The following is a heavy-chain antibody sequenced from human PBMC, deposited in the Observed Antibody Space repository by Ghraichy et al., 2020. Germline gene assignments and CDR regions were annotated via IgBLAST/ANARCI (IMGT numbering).Heavy chain of an antibody. CDR2: IYYSGST. CDR1: GGSISSGGYY. D-gene: IGHD4-17*01. CDR3: ARGTAGGDYQTTVHDP. J-gene: IGHJ5*02. V-gene: IGHV4-31*03. Sequence: SQTLSLTCTVSGGSISSGGYYWSWIRQHPGKGLEWIGYIYYSGSTYYNPSLKSRVTISVDTSKNQFSLKLSSVTAADTAVYYCARGTAGGDYQTTVHDPWGQGTLVTVSS.